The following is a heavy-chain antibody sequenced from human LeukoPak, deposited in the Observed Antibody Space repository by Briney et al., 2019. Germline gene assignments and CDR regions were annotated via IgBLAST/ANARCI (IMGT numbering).Heavy chain of an antibody. CDR3: ARGILRYDWTDTDVRAFHYYYYTDV. CDR1: GESLSGSY. J-gene: IGHJ6*03. Sequence: SETLSLTCAVHGESLSGSYVTWVRQPPGKGLEWIGEINQSGDTNYSPSLKSRLTMSIDTSKNQISLNLTSATTADTAVYFCARGILRYDWTDTDVRAFHYYYYTDVWGPGITVIVSS. CDR2: INQSGDT. D-gene: IGHD1-20*01. V-gene: IGHV4-34*01.